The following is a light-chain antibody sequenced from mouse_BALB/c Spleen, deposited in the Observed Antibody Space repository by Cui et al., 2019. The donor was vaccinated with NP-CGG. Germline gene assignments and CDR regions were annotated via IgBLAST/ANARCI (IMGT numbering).Light chain of an antibody. CDR1: TGAVTTSNY. J-gene: IGLJ1*01. Sequence: AVVSTETARTTSPGETSRFTCRSITGAVTTSNYANWVQEKPDHLFTGLIGGTSNRAPGVPARFSCSLIGDKAALTSTGAQTEDEAIYFCALWYSNHWVFGGGAKRTVL. V-gene: IGLV1*01. CDR2: GTS. CDR3: ALWYSNHWV.